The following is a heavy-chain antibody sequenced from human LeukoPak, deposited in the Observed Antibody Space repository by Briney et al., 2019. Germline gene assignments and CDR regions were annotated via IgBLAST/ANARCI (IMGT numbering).Heavy chain of an antibody. V-gene: IGHV1-3*01. D-gene: IGHD7-27*01. Sequence: GASVKVSCKASGYTFTSYAMHWVRQAPGQRLEWMGWINAGNGNTKYSRKFQGRVTITRDTSASTAYMELSSLRSEDTAVYYCARGPLGLADYWGQGTLVTVSS. CDR2: INAGNGNT. J-gene: IGHJ4*02. CDR3: ARGPLGLADY. CDR1: GYTFTSYA.